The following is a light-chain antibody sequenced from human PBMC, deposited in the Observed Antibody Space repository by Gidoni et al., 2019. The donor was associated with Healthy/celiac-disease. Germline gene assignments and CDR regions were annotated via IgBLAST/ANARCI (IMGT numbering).Light chain of an antibody. CDR2: EVS. CDR3: SSYTSSSTLC. Sequence: QSALTQPASVSGSPGQSITISCTGTSSDVGGYNYVSWYQQHPGKAPKLMIYEVSNRPSGVSNRFSGSKSGNTASLPISGLQAEDEADYYCSSYTSSSTLCFGTGTKVTVL. CDR1: SSDVGGYNY. J-gene: IGLJ1*01. V-gene: IGLV2-14*01.